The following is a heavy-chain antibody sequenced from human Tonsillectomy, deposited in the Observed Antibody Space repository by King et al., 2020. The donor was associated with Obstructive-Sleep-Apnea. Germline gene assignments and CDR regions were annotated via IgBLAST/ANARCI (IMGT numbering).Heavy chain of an antibody. V-gene: IGHV3-7*03. CDR1: GFTFSSYW. CDR2: RKQDGSEK. Sequence: VQLVESGGGLVQPGGSLRLCCAASGFTFSSYWMSWVRQAPGGGLEWVANRKQDGSEKNYVDSGKGRFTISRDTAKNSLCLQMNSLRAEDTAVYYCARDSGYDILTEHHSDDLDVWGQGTMVTVSS. CDR3: ARDSGYDILTEHHSDDLDV. D-gene: IGHD3-9*01. J-gene: IGHJ3*01.